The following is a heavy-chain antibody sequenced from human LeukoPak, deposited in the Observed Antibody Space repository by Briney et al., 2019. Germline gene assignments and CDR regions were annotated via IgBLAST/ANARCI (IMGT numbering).Heavy chain of an antibody. CDR2: IIPILGIA. CDR3: ARDTGQLAHYYYYMDV. Sequence: PVKVSCKASGGTFSSYAISWVRQAPGQGLEWMGRIIPILGIANYAQKFQGRVTITTDESTSTAYMELSSLRSEDTAVYYCARDTGQLAHYYYYMDVWGKGTTVTVSS. J-gene: IGHJ6*03. V-gene: IGHV1-69*04. CDR1: GGTFSSYA. D-gene: IGHD6-6*01.